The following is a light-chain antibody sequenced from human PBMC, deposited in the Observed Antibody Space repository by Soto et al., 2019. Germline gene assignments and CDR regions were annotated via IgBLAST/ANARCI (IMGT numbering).Light chain of an antibody. CDR3: ASWDDILHGPL. CDR1: TSNFGTKS. CDR2: DSD. J-gene: IGLJ1*01. Sequence: QSVLTQPPSASGAPGQRVTISCSGGTSNFGTKSVNWYQHLPGAAPRLLIYDSDQRPSGVPDRFSDSKSATSASLAISGLQSADEGDYFCASWDDILHGPLFGGGTKVTVL. V-gene: IGLV1-44*01.